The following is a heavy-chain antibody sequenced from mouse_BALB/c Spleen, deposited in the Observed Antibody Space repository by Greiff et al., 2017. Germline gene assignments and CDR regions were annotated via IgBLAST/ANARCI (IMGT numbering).Heavy chain of an antibody. CDR3: ARGITTVPYYFDY. V-gene: IGHV2-9*02. Sequence: VKLQESGPGLVAPSQSLSITCTVSGFSLTSYGVHWVRQPPGKGLEWLGVIWAGGSTNYNSALMSRLSISKDNSKSQVFLKMNSLQTDDTAMYYCARGITTVPYYFDYWGQGTTLTVSS. D-gene: IGHD1-1*01. J-gene: IGHJ2*01. CDR1: GFSLTSYG. CDR2: IWAGGST.